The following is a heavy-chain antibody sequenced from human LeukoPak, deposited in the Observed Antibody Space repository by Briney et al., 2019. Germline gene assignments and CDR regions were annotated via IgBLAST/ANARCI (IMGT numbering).Heavy chain of an antibody. CDR3: AREVRDATDFWSGYYTAAAPADWFDP. Sequence: ASVKVSCKASGYTFTGYYMHWVRQAPGQGLEWMGWINPNSGGTNYAQKFQGRVTMTRDTSISTAYMELSRLRSDDTAVYYCAREVRDATDFWSGYYTAAAPADWFDPWGQGTLVTVSS. CDR2: INPNSGGT. CDR1: GYTFTGYY. V-gene: IGHV1-2*02. J-gene: IGHJ5*02. D-gene: IGHD3-3*01.